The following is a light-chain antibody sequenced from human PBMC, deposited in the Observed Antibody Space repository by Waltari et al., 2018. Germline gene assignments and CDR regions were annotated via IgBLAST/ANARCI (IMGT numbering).Light chain of an antibody. J-gene: IGLJ2*01. Sequence: QSALTQPASVSGSPGQSITISCTGTSSDVGGYNYVSWYQQHPGKAPKFIIYDVSDRPLGVSNRFSGSKSGNTASLTISGLQAEDEADYYCTSYSTTTTLVFGGGTKVAVL. CDR1: SSDVGGYNY. V-gene: IGLV2-14*03. CDR3: TSYSTTTTLV. CDR2: DVS.